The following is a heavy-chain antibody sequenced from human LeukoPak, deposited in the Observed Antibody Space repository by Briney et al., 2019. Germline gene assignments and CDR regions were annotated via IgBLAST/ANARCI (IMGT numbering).Heavy chain of an antibody. CDR3: ASGKGSGSSLWFDP. D-gene: IGHD3-10*01. Sequence: GGSLRLSCAASGFTVSSNYMSWVRQAPGKGLEWVSVIYSGGSTYYADSVKGRFTISRDNSKNTLYLQMNSLRAEDTAVYYCASGKGSGSSLWFDPWGQGTLVTVSS. CDR1: GFTVSSNY. J-gene: IGHJ5*02. V-gene: IGHV3-53*01. CDR2: IYSGGST.